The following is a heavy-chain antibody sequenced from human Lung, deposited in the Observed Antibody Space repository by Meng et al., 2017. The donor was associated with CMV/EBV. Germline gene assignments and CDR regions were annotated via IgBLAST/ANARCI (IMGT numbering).Heavy chain of an antibody. Sequence: SLKTXXAASGFTFSDYYMSWIRQAPGRGLEGVSYISSSGSAIYYADSVKRRFSISRDNAKNSLYLQMNSLRDEDTAVYYCAREGEGGCGGGYYLYYFDYWGQGXLVTVSS. CDR2: ISSSGSAI. CDR1: GFTFSDYY. CDR3: AREGEGGCGGGYYLYYFDY. D-gene: IGHD2-21*01. J-gene: IGHJ4*02. V-gene: IGHV3-11*01.